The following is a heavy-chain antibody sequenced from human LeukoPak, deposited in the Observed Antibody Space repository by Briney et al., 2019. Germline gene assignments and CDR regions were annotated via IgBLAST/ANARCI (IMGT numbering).Heavy chain of an antibody. D-gene: IGHD3-22*01. V-gene: IGHV3-21*01. J-gene: IGHJ4*02. Sequence: GGSLRLSCAASGFTFSSYSMNWVRQAPGKELEWVPSISSSSSYIYYADSVKGRFTISRDNAKNSLYLQMNSLRAEDTAVYYCARDHSNYYDSSGHDYWGQGTLVTVSS. CDR3: ARDHSNYYDSSGHDY. CDR2: ISSSSSYI. CDR1: GFTFSSYS.